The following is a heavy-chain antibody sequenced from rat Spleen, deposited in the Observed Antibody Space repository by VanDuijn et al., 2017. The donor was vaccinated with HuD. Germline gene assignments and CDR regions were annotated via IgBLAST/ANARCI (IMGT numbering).Heavy chain of an antibody. CDR3: TRSWGYYYDGSPQWFAY. D-gene: IGHD1-12*03. V-gene: IGHV2-13*01. CDR1: GFSLISYA. CDR2: IWGDGST. J-gene: IGHJ3*01. Sequence: VQPSQTLSLTCTVSGFSLISYAVNWVRQPPGKGLEWMGGIWGDGSTNYNSALKSRLSISRDTSKSQVFLKMNSLQTDDTAIYFCTRSWGYYYDGSPQWFAYWGQGTLVTVSS.